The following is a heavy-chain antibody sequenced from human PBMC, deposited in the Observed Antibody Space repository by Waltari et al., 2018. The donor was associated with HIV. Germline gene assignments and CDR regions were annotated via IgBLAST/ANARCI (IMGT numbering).Heavy chain of an antibody. Sequence: QVQLQESGPGLVKPSQTLSLTCTVSGGSISSGSYYWSWIRQPAGKGLEWIGRIYTSGSTNYNPSLKSRVTISVDTSKNQFSLKLSSVTAADTAVYYCARGAEYSVVVPAATDAFDIWGQGTMVTVSS. CDR2: IYTSGST. CDR1: GGSISSGSYY. CDR3: ARGAEYSVVVPAATDAFDI. V-gene: IGHV4-61*02. D-gene: IGHD2-2*01. J-gene: IGHJ3*02.